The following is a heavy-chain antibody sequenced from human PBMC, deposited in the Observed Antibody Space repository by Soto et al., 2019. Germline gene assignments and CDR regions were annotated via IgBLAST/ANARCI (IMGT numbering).Heavy chain of an antibody. CDR2: IIPIFGTQ. Sequence: EQVVQSGAEVKKPGSSVRVSCKASGGTFTNNAISWVRQAPGQGLEWMGGIIPIFGTQNYAQKFQDRVTITADESTSTAYMELSSLRSEDTAVYYCARGMGMFDSWGHGTLVTVSS. V-gene: IGHV1-69*01. CDR1: GGTFTNNA. D-gene: IGHD1-26*01. J-gene: IGHJ5*01. CDR3: ARGMGMFDS.